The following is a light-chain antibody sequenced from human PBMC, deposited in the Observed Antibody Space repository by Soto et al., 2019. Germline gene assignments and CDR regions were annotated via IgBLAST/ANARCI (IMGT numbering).Light chain of an antibody. J-gene: IGLJ3*02. CDR1: SRHSHYI. CDR3: ETWDSSTRV. CDR2: LEGSGSY. V-gene: IGLV4-60*03. Sequence: QPVLTQSSSASASLGSSVKLTCTLSSRHSHYIIAWHQQQPGKAPRYLMKLEGSGSYNKGSGVPDRFSGSSSGADRYLTISNLQSEDEADYYCETWDSSTRVFGGGTKLTVL.